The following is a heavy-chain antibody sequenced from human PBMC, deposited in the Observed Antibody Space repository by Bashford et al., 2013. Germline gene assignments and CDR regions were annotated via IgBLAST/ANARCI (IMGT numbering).Heavy chain of an antibody. J-gene: IGHJ5*02. V-gene: IGHV1-69*13. Sequence: SVKVSCKASGGTFSSYAISWVRQAPGQGLEWMGGIIPIFGTANYAQKFQGRVTITADESTSTAYMELSSLRSEDTAVYYCARLYDGILDGLTGYYARGSWFDPWGQGTLVTVSS. CDR3: ARLYDGILDGLTGYYARGSWFDP. CDR1: GGTFSSYA. CDR2: IIPIFGTA. D-gene: IGHD3-9*01.